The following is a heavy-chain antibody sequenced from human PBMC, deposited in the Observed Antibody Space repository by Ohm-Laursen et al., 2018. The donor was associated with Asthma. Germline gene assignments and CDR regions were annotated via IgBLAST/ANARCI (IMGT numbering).Heavy chain of an antibody. D-gene: IGHD3-10*01. CDR1: GFTFSSYA. Sequence: SLRLSCAASGFTFSSYAMHWVRQAPGKGLEWVSYISTTGNTIYYADFVKGRFAISRDNAHNSLYLQMNSLRAEDTAFYYCAVSIYAYGEGAYWGQGTLVTVSS. CDR2: ISTTGNTI. J-gene: IGHJ4*02. V-gene: IGHV3-48*03. CDR3: AVSIYAYGEGAY.